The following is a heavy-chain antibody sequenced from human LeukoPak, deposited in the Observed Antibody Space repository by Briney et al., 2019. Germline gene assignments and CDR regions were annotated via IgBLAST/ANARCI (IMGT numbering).Heavy chain of an antibody. Sequence: PETLSLTCAVYGGSFSGYYWNWIRQPPGKGLEWIGEINYSGNTNYNPSLKSRVTMSTDTSKNQFSLKLSSVTAADTAVYYCARGRGDYGDYVYFQHWGQGTLVTVSS. D-gene: IGHD4-17*01. CDR2: INYSGNT. J-gene: IGHJ1*01. CDR1: GGSFSGYY. CDR3: ARGRGDYGDYVYFQH. V-gene: IGHV4-34*01.